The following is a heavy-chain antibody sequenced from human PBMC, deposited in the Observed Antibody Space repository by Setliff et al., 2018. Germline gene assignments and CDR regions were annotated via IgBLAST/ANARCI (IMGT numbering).Heavy chain of an antibody. V-gene: IGHV1-2*02. D-gene: IGHD2-15*01. CDR3: ARGRIGSTWTGDY. Sequence: GASVKVSCKASGYSFTPFGISWVRQAPGQGLEWMGWINPNSGGTNYAQKFQGRVTMTRDTSITTAYMELSSLTSDDRAIYYCARGRIGSTWTGDYWGQGTLVTVSS. CDR2: INPNSGGT. J-gene: IGHJ4*02. CDR1: GYSFTPFG.